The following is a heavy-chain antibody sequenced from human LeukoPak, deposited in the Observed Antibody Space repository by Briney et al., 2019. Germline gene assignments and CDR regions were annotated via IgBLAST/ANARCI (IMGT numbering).Heavy chain of an antibody. J-gene: IGHJ3*02. CDR3: ARATDYDSSGYYIDAFDI. CDR2: IIPMFGIA. D-gene: IGHD3-22*01. CDR1: GGTFSSYA. Sequence: SVKVSCKASGGTFSSYAISWVRQAPGQGLEWMGGIIPMFGIANYAQRFQGRVTITADKSTSTAYMELSSLRSEDTAVYYCARATDYDSSGYYIDAFDIWGQGTMVTVSS. V-gene: IGHV1-69*10.